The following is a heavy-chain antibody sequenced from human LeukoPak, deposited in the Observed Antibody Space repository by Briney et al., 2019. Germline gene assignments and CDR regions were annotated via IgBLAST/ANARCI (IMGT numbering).Heavy chain of an antibody. D-gene: IGHD4-17*01. CDR3: ARDGIYGDYGH. Sequence: PGGSLRLSCAASGFTFSSYWMHWVRQAPGKGLVWVSRINSDRSSTSYADSVKGRFTISRDNAKNTLYLQMNSLRAEDTAVYYCARDGIYGDYGHWGQGILVTVSS. V-gene: IGHV3-74*01. J-gene: IGHJ4*02. CDR2: INSDRSST. CDR1: GFTFSSYW.